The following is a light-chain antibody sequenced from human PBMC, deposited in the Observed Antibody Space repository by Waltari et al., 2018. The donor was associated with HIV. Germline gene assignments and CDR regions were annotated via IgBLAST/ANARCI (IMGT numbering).Light chain of an antibody. V-gene: IGLV2-23*01. CDR2: DDS. CDR1: STNVGSYSL. Sequence: QSALTQPASVSGSLGQSITISCTGASTNVGSYSLFSWSQNRPGQAPTLIIYDDSKRPLGISSRFSGSKSGNTASLTISGLQSEDEADYYCCSYGGDDTLVFGGGTKVTAL. CDR3: CSYGGDDTLV. J-gene: IGLJ3*02.